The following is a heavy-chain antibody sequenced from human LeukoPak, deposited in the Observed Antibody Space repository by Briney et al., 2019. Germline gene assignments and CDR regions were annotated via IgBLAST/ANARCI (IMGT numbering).Heavy chain of an antibody. V-gene: IGHV4-59*08. Sequence: PSETLSLTCTVSGGSISSYYWSWIRQPPGKGLEWIGYIYYSGSTNYNPSPKSRVTISVDTSKNQFSLKLSSVTAADTAVYYCARNVVAEYFDYWGQGTLVTVSS. J-gene: IGHJ4*02. CDR1: GGSISSYY. CDR3: ARNVVAEYFDY. D-gene: IGHD2-15*01. CDR2: IYYSGST.